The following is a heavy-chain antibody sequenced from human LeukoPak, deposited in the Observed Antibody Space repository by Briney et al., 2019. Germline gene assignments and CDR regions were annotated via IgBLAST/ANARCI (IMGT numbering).Heavy chain of an antibody. CDR1: GYTFTSYG. CDR3: AREHFTEDYSGSYYPQYYFDY. J-gene: IGHJ4*02. V-gene: IGHV1-18*01. D-gene: IGHD1-26*01. Sequence: GASVKVSCKASGYTFTSYGISWVRQAPGQGLEWMGWISAYNGNTNYAQKPQGRVTMTTDTSTSTAYMELRSLRSDDTAVYYCAREHFTEDYSGSYYPQYYFDYWGQGTLVTVSS. CDR2: ISAYNGNT.